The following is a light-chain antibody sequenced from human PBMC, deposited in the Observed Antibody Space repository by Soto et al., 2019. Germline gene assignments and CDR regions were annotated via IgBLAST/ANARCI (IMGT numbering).Light chain of an antibody. CDR1: QTISSW. V-gene: IGKV1-5*03. Sequence: DIKMTQSPSSLSASVLDRVTITFRASQTISSWLAWYQQKPGKAPKLLIYKASTLKSGVPSRFSGSGSGTEFTLTISSLQPDDFATYYCQHYNSYSEAFGQGTKVDIK. CDR3: QHYNSYSEA. J-gene: IGKJ1*01. CDR2: KAS.